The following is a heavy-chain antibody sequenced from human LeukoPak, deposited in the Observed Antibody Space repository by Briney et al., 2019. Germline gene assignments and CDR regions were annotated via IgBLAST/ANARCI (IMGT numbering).Heavy chain of an antibody. V-gene: IGHV4-34*01. CDR1: GGSFSGYY. CDR2: INHGGST. J-gene: IGHJ6*03. CDR3: ARRLGRKFGERFYYYHYMDV. D-gene: IGHD3-10*01. Sequence: SETLSLTCAVYGGSFSGYYWSWIRQPPGKGLEWIGEINHGGSTNYNPSLKSRVTISVDTSKNQFSLKLSSVTAADTAVYYCARRLGRKFGERFYYYHYMDVWGKGTTVTISS.